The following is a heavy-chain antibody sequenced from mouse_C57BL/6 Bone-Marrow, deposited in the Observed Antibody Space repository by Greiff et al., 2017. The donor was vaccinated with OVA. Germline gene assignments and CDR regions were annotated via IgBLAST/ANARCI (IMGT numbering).Heavy chain of an antibody. CDR1: GYSFTSGYY. D-gene: IGHD2-3*01. Sequence: EVQLVESGPGLVKPSQSLSLTCSVTGYSFTSGYYWNWIRQSPGNKLEWMGYISYDGSNNYNPTLKNRISITRDTSNNQLFLKLNSVTTEDTATAYCAITDGYFYYDMDYWGQGTSVTVSS. V-gene: IGHV3-6*01. CDR2: ISYDGSN. J-gene: IGHJ4*01. CDR3: AITDGYFYYDMDY.